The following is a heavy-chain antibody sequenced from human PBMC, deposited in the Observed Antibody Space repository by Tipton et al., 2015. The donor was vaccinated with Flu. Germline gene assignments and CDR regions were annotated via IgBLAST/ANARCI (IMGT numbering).Heavy chain of an antibody. CDR3: ARARSMWELLFMDY. CDR1: GYSISSGYY. Sequence: TLSLTCTVSGYSISSGYYCGCIRQPPGKGLQWIGSIYHSGSTYYNPSLKSRVTISVDTSKNQFSLKLRSVTAADTAGYYCARARSMWELLFMDYWGQGTLVTVSS. J-gene: IGHJ4*02. CDR2: IYHSGST. D-gene: IGHD1-26*01. V-gene: IGHV4-38-2*02.